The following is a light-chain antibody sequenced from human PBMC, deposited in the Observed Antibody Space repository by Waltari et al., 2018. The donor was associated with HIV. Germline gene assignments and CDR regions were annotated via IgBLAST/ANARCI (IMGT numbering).Light chain of an antibody. CDR2: RAS. V-gene: IGKV1-5*03. CDR3: QQYNGYPWT. Sequence: DIQMTQSPSTLSASVGDRVTITCRASLNIYKWLAWFQQKPGKAPKLLIYRASGLETGVPSRFSGSGSGTQFTLTITSLLPDDSATYFCQQYNGYPWTFGQGTKVEIK. J-gene: IGKJ1*01. CDR1: LNIYKW.